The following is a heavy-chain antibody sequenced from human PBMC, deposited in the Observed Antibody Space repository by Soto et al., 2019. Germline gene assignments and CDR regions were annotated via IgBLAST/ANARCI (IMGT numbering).Heavy chain of an antibody. CDR1: GFTFTSSA. D-gene: IGHD6-19*01. Sequence: GASVKVSCKASGFTFTSSAVQWVRQAGGQRLEWIGWIVVGSGSTNYAQKFQERVTITRDMSTSTAYMELSSLRSEDTAVYYCAADNGSSGWTGVYYYYGMDVWGQGTTVTVSS. CDR2: IVVGSGST. V-gene: IGHV1-58*01. CDR3: AADNGSSGWTGVYYYYGMDV. J-gene: IGHJ6*02.